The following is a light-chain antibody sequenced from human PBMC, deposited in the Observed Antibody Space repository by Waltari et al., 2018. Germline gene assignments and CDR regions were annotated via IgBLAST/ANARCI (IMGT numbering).Light chain of an antibody. J-gene: IGKJ1*01. Sequence: ETVMTQSPGTLSVSPGEGATLSCRASQSVNSELVWFQQKPGQAPRLLIYGASTKAAGIPARFSGSGSGKEYTLTISSLQSEDFAVYYCQQYYNWPWTFGQGTKVEIK. CDR2: GAS. CDR3: QQYYNWPWT. CDR1: QSVNSE. V-gene: IGKV3-15*01.